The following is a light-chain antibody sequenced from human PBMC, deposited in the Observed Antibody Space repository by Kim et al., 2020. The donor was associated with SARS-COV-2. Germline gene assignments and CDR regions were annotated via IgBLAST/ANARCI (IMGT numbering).Light chain of an antibody. CDR1: NIGSKS. CDR2: YDS. Sequence: VAPGKTARITCGGNNIGSKSVHWYQQKPGQAPVLVIYYDSDRPSGIPERFPGSNSGNTATLTISRVEAGDEADYYCQVWDSSSDHVFGTGTKVTVL. CDR3: QVWDSSSDHV. J-gene: IGLJ1*01. V-gene: IGLV3-21*04.